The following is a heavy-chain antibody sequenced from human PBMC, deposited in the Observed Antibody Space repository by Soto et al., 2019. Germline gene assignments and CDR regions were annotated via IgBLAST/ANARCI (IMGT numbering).Heavy chain of an antibody. V-gene: IGHV4-59*01. Sequence: SEPLSLNRIVTGASIGSYYCIWIRQPPGKGLEWIAYISNSGKTNYNPSLKSRVTISMDTSKNQFSLKVNSMTAADTAVYYCARAGVWFGSRLDYWGHGIVVTVS. CDR2: ISNSGKT. CDR1: GASIGSYY. D-gene: IGHD3-10*01. CDR3: ARAGVWFGSRLDY. J-gene: IGHJ4*01.